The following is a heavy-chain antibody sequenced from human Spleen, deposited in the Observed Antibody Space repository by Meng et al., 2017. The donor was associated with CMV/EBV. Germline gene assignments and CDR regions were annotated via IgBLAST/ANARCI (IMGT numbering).Heavy chain of an antibody. Sequence: QVQMQESGPGLVKPSETLSLTCTVSGGSISSSSYYWGWIRQPPGKGLEWIGSIYYSGSTYYNPSLKSRVTISVDTSKNQFSLKLSSVTAADTAVYYCARGGNGVCPTHWGQGTLVTVSS. CDR3: ARGGNGVCPTH. CDR1: GGSISSSSYY. D-gene: IGHD2-8*01. CDR2: IYYSGST. J-gene: IGHJ4*02. V-gene: IGHV4-39*07.